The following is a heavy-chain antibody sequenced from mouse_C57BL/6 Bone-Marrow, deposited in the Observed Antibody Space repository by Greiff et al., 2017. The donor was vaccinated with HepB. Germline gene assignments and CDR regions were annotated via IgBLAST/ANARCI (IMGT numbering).Heavy chain of an antibody. J-gene: IGHJ2*01. Sequence: EVQLQQSGPELVKPGASVKISCKASGYTFTDYYMNWVKQSHGKSLEWIGDINPNNGGTSYNQKFKGKATLTVDKSSSTAYMELRSLTSEDSAVYYCARGDSHYFDYWGQGTTLTVSS. CDR3: ARGDSHYFDY. CDR2: INPNNGGT. D-gene: IGHD3-3*01. CDR1: GYTFTDYY. V-gene: IGHV1-26*01.